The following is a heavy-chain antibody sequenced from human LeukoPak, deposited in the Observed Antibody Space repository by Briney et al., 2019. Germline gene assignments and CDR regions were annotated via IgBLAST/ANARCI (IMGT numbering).Heavy chain of an antibody. V-gene: IGHV3-23*01. CDR2: ISGSGDST. CDR1: GFTFSTYA. CDR3: AKRIAAQENFDY. Sequence: GGSLRLSCAASGFTFSTYAMSWVRQAPGKGLECVSAISGSGDSTNYADSVKGRFTISRDNSKNTLYLQMKSLRAEDTALYYCAKRIAAQENFDYWGQGTLVTVSS. D-gene: IGHD6-6*01. J-gene: IGHJ4*02.